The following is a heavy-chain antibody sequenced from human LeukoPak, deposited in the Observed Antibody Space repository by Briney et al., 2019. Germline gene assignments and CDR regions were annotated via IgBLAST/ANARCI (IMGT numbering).Heavy chain of an antibody. CDR1: GGSFSDYY. CDR2: INHSGTT. CDR3: ARGDRPCSGDRCYLGVFDY. J-gene: IGHJ4*02. V-gene: IGHV4-34*01. Sequence: SETLSLTCAVYGGSFSDYYWSWICQPPGKGLEYIGEINHSGTTNYNPSLKSRVTMSVDTSKNQFSLKLSSVTAADTAVYYCARGDRPCSGDRCYLGVFDYWSQETLVTVSS. D-gene: IGHD2-15*01.